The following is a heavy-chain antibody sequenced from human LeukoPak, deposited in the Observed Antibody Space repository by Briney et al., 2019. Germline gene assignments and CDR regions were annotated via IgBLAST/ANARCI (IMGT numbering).Heavy chain of an antibody. CDR1: GYTFTGYY. J-gene: IGHJ4*02. Sequence: EASVKVSCKASGYTFTGYYMHWVRQAPGQGLEWMGWINPNSGGANYAQKFQGRVTMTRDTSTSTVYMELSSLRSENTAAYYCARDLKEGNSDYWGQGTLVTVSS. V-gene: IGHV1-2*02. D-gene: IGHD4-4*01. CDR3: ARDLKEGNSDY. CDR2: INPNSGGA.